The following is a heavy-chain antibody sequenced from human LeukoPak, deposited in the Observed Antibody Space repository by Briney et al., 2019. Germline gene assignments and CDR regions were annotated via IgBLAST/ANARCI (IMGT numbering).Heavy chain of an antibody. J-gene: IGHJ5*02. Sequence: GGSLRLSCAASGFTFSSYSMNWVRQAPGKGLEWVSSISTSSSYIYYADSVKGRFTISRDNAKNSLYLQMNSVRVEDTAVYYCARAPSRSDQFDPWGQGTLVTVSS. CDR3: ARAPSRSDQFDP. CDR1: GFTFSSYS. V-gene: IGHV3-21*01. CDR2: ISTSSSYI. D-gene: IGHD3-3*01.